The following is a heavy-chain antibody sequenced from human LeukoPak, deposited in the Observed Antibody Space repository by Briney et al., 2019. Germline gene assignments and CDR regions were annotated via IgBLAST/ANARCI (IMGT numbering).Heavy chain of an antibody. V-gene: IGHV4-61*01. D-gene: IGHD6-19*01. CDR1: GDSVSSGSYY. J-gene: IGHJ4*02. CDR2: IYYSGST. CDR3: ARIAVSSGWGYFDY. Sequence: SETLSLTCTVSGDSVSSGSYYWSWIRQPPGKGLERIGYIYYSGSTNYNPSLKSRVTISVDTSKNQFSLKLSSVTAADTAVYYCARIAVSSGWGYFDYWGQGTLVTASS.